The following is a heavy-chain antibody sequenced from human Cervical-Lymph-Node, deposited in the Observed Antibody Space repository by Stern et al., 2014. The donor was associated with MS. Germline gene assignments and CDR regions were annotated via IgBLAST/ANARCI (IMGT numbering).Heavy chain of an antibody. J-gene: IGHJ4*02. CDR3: ALAALDY. D-gene: IGHD6-19*01. CDR1: TFTFSNYW. V-gene: IGHV3-7*01. CDR2: IKQDGSEK. Sequence: EVQLVESGGGLVQPGGSLRLSCAASTFTFSNYWMSWVRQAPGKGLEWVANIKQDGSEKYYVDSVKGRFTISTDNAKNSVYLQMNSLRAEDTAVYYCALAALDYWGQGVLVTVSS.